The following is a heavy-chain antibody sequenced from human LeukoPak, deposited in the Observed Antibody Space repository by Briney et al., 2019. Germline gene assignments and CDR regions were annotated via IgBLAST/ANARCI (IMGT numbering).Heavy chain of an antibody. Sequence: SETLSLTCAVYGGSFSGYYWSWLRQPPGKGLEWIGEINHSGSTNYNPSLKSRVTISVDASKNQFSLKLSSVTAADTAVYYCARGRFLEWLLYVGRGNLFDYWGQGTLVTVSS. CDR3: ARGRFLEWLLYVGRGNLFDY. J-gene: IGHJ4*02. CDR1: GGSFSGYY. CDR2: INHSGST. D-gene: IGHD3-3*01. V-gene: IGHV4-34*01.